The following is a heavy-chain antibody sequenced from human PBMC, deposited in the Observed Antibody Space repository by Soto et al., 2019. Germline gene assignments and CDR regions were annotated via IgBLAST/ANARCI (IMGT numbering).Heavy chain of an antibody. CDR1: GYSFTSYW. CDR3: ARSRRGAYSSGWYSPSGYYNYGIDV. CDR2: ICPGDSDT. V-gene: IGHV5-51*01. D-gene: IGHD6-19*01. J-gene: IGHJ6*02. Sequence: GESLKISGKGSGYSFTSYWIGWVRQMPGKGLEWMGIICPGDSDTTYSPSFQGQVTISADKSIKTAYLQWSSVKASDTAMYYCARSRRGAYSSGWYSPSGYYNYGIDVWGQGTKVTVS.